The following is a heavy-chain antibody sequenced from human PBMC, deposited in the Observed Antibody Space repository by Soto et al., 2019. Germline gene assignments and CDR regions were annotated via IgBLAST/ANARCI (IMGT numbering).Heavy chain of an antibody. Sequence: SETLSLTCTVSGGSISISSYYWGWIRQPPGKGLEWIGCIYYNGNTYYNPSLNSRVTISIDPSKNQFSLKLSSVTAAETAVYYCARQTYLRFSDYDSQDCWGQGILVTVSS. V-gene: IGHV4-39*01. CDR1: GGSISISSYY. D-gene: IGHD5-12*01. CDR3: ARQTYLRFSDYDSQDC. J-gene: IGHJ4*01. CDR2: IYYNGNT.